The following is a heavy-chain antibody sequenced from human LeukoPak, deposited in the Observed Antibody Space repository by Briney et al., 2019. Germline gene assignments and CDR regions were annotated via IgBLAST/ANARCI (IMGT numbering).Heavy chain of an antibody. CDR1: GFTFSSYE. CDR3: ARDRLLLWFGELSNYYYYGMDV. D-gene: IGHD3-10*01. Sequence: PGGSLRLSCAASGFTFSSYEMNWVRQAPGKGLEWVSYISSSGSTIYYADSVKGRFTISRDNAKNSLYLQMNSLRAEDTAVYYCARDRLLLWFGELSNYYYYGMDVWGKGTTVTVPS. V-gene: IGHV3-48*03. J-gene: IGHJ6*04. CDR2: ISSSGSTI.